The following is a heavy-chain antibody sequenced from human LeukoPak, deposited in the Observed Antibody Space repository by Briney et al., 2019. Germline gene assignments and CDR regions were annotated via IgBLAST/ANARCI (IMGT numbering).Heavy chain of an antibody. CDR3: ARGREGWFDP. Sequence: PSETLSLTCTVSGGSISSYFWSWIRQPPGMGLEWIGYIYYSGSTNYNPSLKSRVTMSVDTSKNQFSLKLSSVTAADTAVYYCARGREGWFDPWGQGTLVTVSS. V-gene: IGHV4-59*01. CDR2: IYYSGST. CDR1: GGSISSYF. J-gene: IGHJ5*02.